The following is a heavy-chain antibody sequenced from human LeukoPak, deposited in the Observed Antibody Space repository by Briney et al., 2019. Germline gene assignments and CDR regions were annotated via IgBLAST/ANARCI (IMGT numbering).Heavy chain of an antibody. CDR3: AKYIAAVGTGYYFDY. V-gene: IGHV3-23*01. J-gene: IGHJ4*02. Sequence: GGSLRLSCAASGFTFSSYAMSWVRQAPGKGLEWVSAISGSGGSTYYADSVKGRFTISRDNSKNTLYLQMNSLRAEDTAVYYCAKYIAAVGTGYYFDYWGQGTLVTVSS. CDR2: ISGSGGST. CDR1: GFTFSSYA. D-gene: IGHD6-13*01.